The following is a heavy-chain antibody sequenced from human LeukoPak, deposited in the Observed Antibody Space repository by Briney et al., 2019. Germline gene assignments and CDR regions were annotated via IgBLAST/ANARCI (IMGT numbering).Heavy chain of an antibody. CDR1: GGSISSYH. CDR2: IYCSGST. CDR3: ARLTYYDSRDAFDI. J-gene: IGHJ3*02. V-gene: IGHV4-59*08. D-gene: IGHD3-22*01. Sequence: SETLSLTCTVSGGSISSYHWSWIRQPPGKGLEWIGYIYCSGSTNYNPSLKSRVTISVDTSKNQFSLKLSSVTASDTAVYYCARLTYYDSRDAFDIWGQGTMVTVSS.